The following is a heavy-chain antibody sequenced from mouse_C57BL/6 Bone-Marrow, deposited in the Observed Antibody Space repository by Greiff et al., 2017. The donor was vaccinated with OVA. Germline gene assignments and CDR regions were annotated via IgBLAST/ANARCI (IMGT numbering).Heavy chain of an antibody. CDR1: GYTFTDYY. J-gene: IGHJ1*03. CDR2: INPNNGGT. D-gene: IGHD2-3*01. V-gene: IGHV1-26*01. Sequence: EVKLQQSGPELVKPGASVKISCKASGYTFTDYYMNWVKQSHGKSLEWIGDINPNNGGTSYNQKFKGKATLTVDKSSSTAYMELRSLTSEDSAVYYCARPGYYYWYFDVWGTGTTVTVSS. CDR3: ARPGYYYWYFDV.